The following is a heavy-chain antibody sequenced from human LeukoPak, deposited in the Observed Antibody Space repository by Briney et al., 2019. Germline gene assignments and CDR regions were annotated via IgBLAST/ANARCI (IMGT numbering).Heavy chain of an antibody. CDR3: ARDAPRYSGSRRAPRDAFDI. CDR1: GGSISSYY. J-gene: IGHJ3*02. D-gene: IGHD1-26*01. CDR2: IYYSGST. V-gene: IGHV4-59*01. Sequence: SETLSLTCTVSGGSISSYYWSWIRQPPGKGLEWIGYIYYSGSTNYNPSLKSRVTISVDTSKNQFSLKLSSVTAADTAVYYCARDAPRYSGSRRAPRDAFDIWGQGTMVTVSS.